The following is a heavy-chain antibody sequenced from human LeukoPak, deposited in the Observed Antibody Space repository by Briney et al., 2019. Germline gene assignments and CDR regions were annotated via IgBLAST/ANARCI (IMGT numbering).Heavy chain of an antibody. J-gene: IGHJ6*02. V-gene: IGHV3-7*01. CDR3: ARDLVVVPAANTRRYYYYGMDV. CDR2: IKQDGSEK. D-gene: IGHD2-2*01. CDR1: GFTFSSYW. Sequence: GGSLRLSCAASGFTFSSYWMSWVRQAPGKGLEWVANIKQDGSEKYYVDSVKGRFTISRDNAKNSLYLQMNSLRAEDTAVYYCARDLVVVPAANTRRYYYYGMDVWGRGTTVTVSS.